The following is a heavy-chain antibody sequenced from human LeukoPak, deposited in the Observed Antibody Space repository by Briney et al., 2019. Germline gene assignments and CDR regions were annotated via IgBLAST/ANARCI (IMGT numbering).Heavy chain of an antibody. Sequence: GGSLRLSCAASGFTFSSYAMSWVRQAPGKGLERVSGISGGGGSTYYADSVKGRFTISRDNSKNTLSLQMNGLRADDTAIYYCAKTMYYFDSSGYYYFQDWGQGTLVTVSS. CDR1: GFTFSSYA. CDR2: ISGGGGST. CDR3: AKTMYYFDSSGYYYFQD. D-gene: IGHD3-22*01. J-gene: IGHJ1*01. V-gene: IGHV3-23*01.